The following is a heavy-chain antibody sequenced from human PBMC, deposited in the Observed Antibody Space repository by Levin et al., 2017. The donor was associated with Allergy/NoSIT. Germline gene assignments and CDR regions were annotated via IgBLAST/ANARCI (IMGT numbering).Heavy chain of an antibody. CDR3: ARNDYGDYVQNFDY. D-gene: IGHD4-17*01. V-gene: IGHV1-2*02. CDR2: VNCNSGDT. J-gene: IGHJ4*02. Sequence: PWASVKVSCKAAGYTFTDHYMHWVRQAPGQGLEWMGWVNCNSGDTHYAQKFQDRVTMTRDTSITTAYIEVSSLRFDDTALYFCARNDYGDYVQNFDYWGQGTLVTVSS. CDR1: GYTFTDHY.